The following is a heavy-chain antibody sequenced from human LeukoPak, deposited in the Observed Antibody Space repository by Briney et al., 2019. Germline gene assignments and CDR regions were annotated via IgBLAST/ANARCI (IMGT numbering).Heavy chain of an antibody. D-gene: IGHD2-15*01. J-gene: IGHJ4*02. CDR2: ISAGSGNT. Sequence: ASVKVSCKASGYIFTNYAMHWVRQAPGQRIEWLGWISAGSGNTKYSQKFQGRVTITRDTSASTAYMELSGLRSEDTALYYCVSGISLSHWHYFDYWGQGTLVPVSS. CDR1: GYIFTNYA. V-gene: IGHV1-3*01. CDR3: VSGISLSHWHYFDY.